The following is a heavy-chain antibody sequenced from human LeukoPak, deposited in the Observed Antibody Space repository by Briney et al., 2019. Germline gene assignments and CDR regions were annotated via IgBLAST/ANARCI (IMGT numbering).Heavy chain of an antibody. CDR2: IWYDGSNK. D-gene: IGHD3-22*01. V-gene: IGHV3-33*01. CDR1: GFTFSSYG. CDR3: ARDRVPTYYYDSKVAPAI. Sequence: GGSLRLSCAASGFTFSSYGMHWVRQAPGKGLEWVAVIWYDGSNKYYADSVKGRFTISRDNSKNTLYLQMNSLRAKDTAVYYCARDRVPTYYYDSKVAPAIWGQGTMVTVSS. J-gene: IGHJ3*02.